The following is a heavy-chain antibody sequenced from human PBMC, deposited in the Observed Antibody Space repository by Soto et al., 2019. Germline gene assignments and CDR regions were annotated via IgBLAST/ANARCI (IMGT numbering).Heavy chain of an antibody. CDR2: TYYRSKWYN. V-gene: IGHV6-1*01. Sequence: SQTLSLTCAISGDSVSSNSVVWNWIRQSPSRGLEWLGRTYYRSKWYNDYAVSVKSRITINPDTSKNQFSLQLNSVTPEDTAVYYCARGKGWEGDAFDIWGQGTMVTVSS. CDR1: GDSVSSNSVV. D-gene: IGHD1-26*01. J-gene: IGHJ3*02. CDR3: ARGKGWEGDAFDI.